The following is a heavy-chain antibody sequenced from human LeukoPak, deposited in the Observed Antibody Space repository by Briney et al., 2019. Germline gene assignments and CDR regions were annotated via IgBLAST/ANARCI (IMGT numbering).Heavy chain of an antibody. CDR1: GGSFSGYY. D-gene: IGHD6-13*01. CDR3: ARQMRSLAAADAFDI. V-gene: IGHV4-34*01. J-gene: IGHJ3*02. CDR2: INHSGST. Sequence: SETLSLTCAVYGGSFSGYYWSWIRQPPGKGLEWIGEINHSGSTNYNPSLKSRVTISVDTSKNQFSLNLSSVTAADTAVYFCARQMRSLAAADAFDIWGRGTMVTVSS.